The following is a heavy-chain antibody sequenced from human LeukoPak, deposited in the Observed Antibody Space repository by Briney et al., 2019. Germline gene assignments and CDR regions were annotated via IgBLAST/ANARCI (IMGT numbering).Heavy chain of an antibody. J-gene: IGHJ4*02. Sequence: GASVKVSCKASGGTFISYAISWVRQAPGQGLEWMGGIIPIFGTANYAQKFQGRVPITTDESTSTAYMELSSLRSEDTAVYYCATESIAARHFDYWGQGTLVTVSS. CDR1: GGTFISYA. V-gene: IGHV1-69*05. D-gene: IGHD6-6*01. CDR3: ATESIAARHFDY. CDR2: IIPIFGTA.